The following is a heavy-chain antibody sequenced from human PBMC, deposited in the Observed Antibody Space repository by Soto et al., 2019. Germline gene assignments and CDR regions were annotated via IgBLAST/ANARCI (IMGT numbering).Heavy chain of an antibody. Sequence: PSETLSLTCAVYGGSFSGCYWSWIRQPPGKGLEWIGEINHSGSTNYNPSLKSRVTISVDTSKNQFSLKLSSVTAADTAVYYCERMWPIVPRYNWFDPSGHGTLVTV. CDR3: ERMWPIVPRYNWFDP. J-gene: IGHJ5*02. CDR2: INHSGST. D-gene: IGHD6-6*01. CDR1: GGSFSGCY. V-gene: IGHV4-34*01.